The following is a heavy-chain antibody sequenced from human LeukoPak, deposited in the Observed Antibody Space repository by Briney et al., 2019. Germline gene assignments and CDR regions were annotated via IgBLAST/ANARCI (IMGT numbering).Heavy chain of an antibody. J-gene: IGHJ4*02. CDR3: ARGRWELRGIDY. CDR1: GFTFSSYA. CDR2: ISSNGGGT. Sequence: PGGSLRLSCAASGFTFSSYAMNWVRQAPGKGLEYVSAISSNGGGTYYANSVKGRFTISRDNSKNTLYLQMGSLRAEDMAVYYCARGRWELRGIDYWGQGTLVTVSS. V-gene: IGHV3-64*01. D-gene: IGHD1-26*01.